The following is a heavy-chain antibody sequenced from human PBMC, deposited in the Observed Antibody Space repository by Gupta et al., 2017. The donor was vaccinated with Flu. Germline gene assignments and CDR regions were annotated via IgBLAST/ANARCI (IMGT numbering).Heavy chain of an antibody. V-gene: IGHV3-7*01. CDR1: GFTFSSYW. Sequence: EVQLVESGGGLVQPGGSLRLSCAASGFTFSSYWMSWVRQAPGKGLEWVANIKQDGSEKYYVDSVKGRFTISRDNAKNSLYLQMNSLRAEDTAVYYCARDEYYDFSTDRGSYWYFDLWGRGTLVTVSS. J-gene: IGHJ2*01. CDR2: IKQDGSEK. CDR3: ARDEYYDFSTDRGSYWYFDL. D-gene: IGHD3-3*01.